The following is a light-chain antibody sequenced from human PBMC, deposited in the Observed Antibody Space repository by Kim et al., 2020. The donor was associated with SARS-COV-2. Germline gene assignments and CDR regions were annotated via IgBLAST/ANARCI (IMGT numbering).Light chain of an antibody. CDR3: QQYGSSHT. V-gene: IGKV3-20*01. J-gene: IGKJ2*01. Sequence: EIVLMQSPGTLSLSPGERATLSCRASQSVKSNYLAWYQQKPSKAPRLLIYAASSRAPGIPDRFTGSGSGTDFTLTISRLEPEDFAVYYCQQYGSSHTFGQGTKLEIK. CDR2: AAS. CDR1: QSVKSNY.